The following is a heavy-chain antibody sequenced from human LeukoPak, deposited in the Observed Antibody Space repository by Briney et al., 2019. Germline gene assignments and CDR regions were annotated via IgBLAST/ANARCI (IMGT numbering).Heavy chain of an antibody. V-gene: IGHV3-9*01. CDR3: AKARDGLIGDAFDI. CDR1: GFTFDDYA. D-gene: IGHD5-24*01. CDR2: ISWNSGSI. J-gene: IGHJ3*02. Sequence: GRSLRLSCAASGFTFDDYAMHWVRQAPGKGLEWVSGISWNSGSIGYADSVKGRFTISRDNAKNSLYLQMNSLRAEDTALYCCAKARDGLIGDAFDIWGQGTMVTVSS.